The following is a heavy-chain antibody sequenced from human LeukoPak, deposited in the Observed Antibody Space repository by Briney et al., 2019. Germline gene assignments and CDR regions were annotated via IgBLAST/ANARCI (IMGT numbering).Heavy chain of an antibody. CDR2: IYHSGST. J-gene: IGHJ4*02. CDR3: ARDILATSIAAPYY. D-gene: IGHD6-13*01. V-gene: IGHV4-38-2*02. CDR1: GYSISSGYY. Sequence: SETLSLTCTVSGYSISSGYYWGWIRQPPGKGLEWIGSIYHSGSTYYNPSLKSRVTISVDTSKNQFSLRLSSVNAADTAVYYCARDILATSIAAPYYWGQGTLVTVSS.